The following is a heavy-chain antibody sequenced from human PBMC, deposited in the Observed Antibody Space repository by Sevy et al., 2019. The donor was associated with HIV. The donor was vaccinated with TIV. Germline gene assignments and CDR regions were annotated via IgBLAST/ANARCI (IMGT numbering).Heavy chain of an antibody. D-gene: IGHD3-16*01. CDR3: ARGMWGGDTWPLDY. CDR1: GFTVSSNY. J-gene: IGHJ4*02. V-gene: IGHV3-66*02. Sequence: GGSLRLSCAASGFTVSSNYMSWVRQAPGNGLEWVSIIYSGGSTYYVDSVKGRFTISRDNSKNTLYLQMNSLRPEDTALYYCARGMWGGDTWPLDYSGQGTLVTVSS. CDR2: IYSGGST.